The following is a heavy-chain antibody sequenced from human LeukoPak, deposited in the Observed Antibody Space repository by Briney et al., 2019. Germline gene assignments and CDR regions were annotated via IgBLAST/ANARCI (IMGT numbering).Heavy chain of an antibody. CDR2: IYLSGST. CDR3: ARHSVVAVGKFDSPGGFFDY. D-gene: IGHD2-15*01. CDR1: GYSLSSGYY. J-gene: IGHJ4*02. V-gene: IGHV4-38-2*01. Sequence: SETLSLTCVLSGYSLSSGYYWAWIRQSPGKGLEWIGNIYLSGSTYYNPSLERPVSLSVDTSKNQFSLKLRSLTAEDTAVYDCARHSVVAVGKFDSPGGFFDYWGQGTLVTVSS.